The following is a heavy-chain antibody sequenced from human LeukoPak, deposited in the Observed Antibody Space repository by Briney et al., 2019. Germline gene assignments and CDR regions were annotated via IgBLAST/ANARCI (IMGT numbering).Heavy chain of an antibody. J-gene: IGHJ5*02. V-gene: IGHV1-8*01. CDR1: GYTFTSYD. CDR3: ARGVRVYDYVWGSYRYYPWFDP. CDR2: MNPNSGNT. D-gene: IGHD3-16*02. Sequence: GASMKVSCKASGYTFTSYDINWVRQATGQGLEWMGWMNPNSGNTGYAQKFQGRVTMTRNTSISTAYMELSSLRSEDTAVYYCARGVRVYDYVWGSYRYYPWFDPWGQGTLVTVSS.